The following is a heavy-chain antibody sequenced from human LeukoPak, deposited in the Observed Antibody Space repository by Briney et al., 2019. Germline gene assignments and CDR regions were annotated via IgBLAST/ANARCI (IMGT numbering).Heavy chain of an antibody. V-gene: IGHV3-43*01. D-gene: IGHD3-22*01. Sequence: GGSLRLSCAASGFTFDDYTMHWVRQAPGKGLEWVSLISWDGGSTYYADSVKGRFTISRDNSKNSLYLQMNSLRTEDTALYYCAKDIGDSSGYHPDYWGQGTLVTVSS. CDR1: GFTFDDYT. J-gene: IGHJ4*02. CDR2: ISWDGGST. CDR3: AKDIGDSSGYHPDY.